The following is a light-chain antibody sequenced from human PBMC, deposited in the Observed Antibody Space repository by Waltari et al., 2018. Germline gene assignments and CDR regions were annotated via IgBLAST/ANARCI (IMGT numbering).Light chain of an antibody. CDR2: DSD. Sequence: SYVLTQPSSVSVAPGQTASIACGGDNIGNNRVHWYQQRPGQAPVLVVYDSDDRPSGIPDRFSGSNSGSTATLTVSRVGAGDEADYYCQVWDPTSSHWIFGGGTKLTVL. J-gene: IGLJ2*01. V-gene: IGLV3-21*02. CDR1: NIGNNR. CDR3: QVWDPTSSHWI.